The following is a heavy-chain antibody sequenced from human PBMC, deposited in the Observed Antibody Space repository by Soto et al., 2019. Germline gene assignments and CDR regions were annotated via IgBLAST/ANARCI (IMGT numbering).Heavy chain of an antibody. D-gene: IGHD2-15*01. J-gene: IGHJ4*02. CDR3: AREGGYCNGGGCRYFDY. V-gene: IGHV3-21*01. CDR2: INTASYI. CDR1: GFTFSTYS. Sequence: EVLLVESGGGLVKRGGSLRLSCAASGFTFSTYSMNWVRQAPGKGLEWVSSINTASYICYADSVKGRFTISRDDAKNSLYLQMNSLRDEDTAVYYCAREGGYCNGGGCRYFDYWGQGTLVTVSS.